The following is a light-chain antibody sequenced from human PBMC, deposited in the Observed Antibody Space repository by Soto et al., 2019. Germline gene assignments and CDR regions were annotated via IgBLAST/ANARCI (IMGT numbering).Light chain of an antibody. CDR1: ISDVGSYNF. V-gene: IGLV2-23*01. J-gene: IGLJ3*02. CDR3: CSYAGSSSFVWV. CDR2: EGT. Sequence: QSVLTQPASVSGSPGQSITISCTGTISDVGSYNFVSWYQQHPGKAPKVMIYEGTKRPSGVSNRFSGSKSGDTASLTISGLQAEDEADYYCCSYAGSSSFVWVFGGGTKLTVL.